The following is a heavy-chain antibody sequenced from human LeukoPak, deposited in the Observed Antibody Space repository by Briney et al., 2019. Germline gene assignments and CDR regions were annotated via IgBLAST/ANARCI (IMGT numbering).Heavy chain of an antibody. D-gene: IGHD2-21*01. CDR3: ARSTIPTENEYFEY. V-gene: IGHV1-2*02. CDR2: INPKSGGT. J-gene: IGHJ1*01. CDR1: GYTFTGDY. Sequence: GASVKVSCKASGYTFTGDYIHWVRQAPGQGLEWMGWINPKSGGTHYIQKFQDRVTMTRDTSISTAYMELSRLRSDDTAVYYCARSTIPTENEYFEYWGQGTLVTVSS.